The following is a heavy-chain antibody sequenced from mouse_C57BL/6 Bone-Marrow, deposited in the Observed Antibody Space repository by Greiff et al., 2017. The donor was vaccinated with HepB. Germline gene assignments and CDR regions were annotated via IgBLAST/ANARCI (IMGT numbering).Heavy chain of an antibody. Sequence: EVQGVESGGDLVKPGGSLKLSCAASGFTFSSYGMSWVRQTPDKRLEWVATISSGGSYTYYPDSVKGRFTISRDNAKNTLYLQMSSLKSEDTAMYYCARRGLRRYGWYFDVWGTGTTVTVSS. CDR1: GFTFSSYG. J-gene: IGHJ1*03. D-gene: IGHD1-1*01. CDR3: ARRGLRRYGWYFDV. V-gene: IGHV5-6*01. CDR2: ISSGGSYT.